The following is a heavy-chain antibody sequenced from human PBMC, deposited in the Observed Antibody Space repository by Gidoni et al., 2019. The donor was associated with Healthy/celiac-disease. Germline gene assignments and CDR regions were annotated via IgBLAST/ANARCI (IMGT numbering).Heavy chain of an antibody. CDR2: IYWNDDK. V-gene: IGHV2-5*01. CDR1: GFSLSTSGVG. Sequence: QITLKESGPTLVKPTQTLTLTCTFSGFSLSTSGVGVGWIRQPPGTALEWLALIYWNDDKRYSPSLKSRLTITKDTSKNQVVLTMTNMDPVDTATYYCAHRGTMILSRWVDPWGQGTLVTVSS. J-gene: IGHJ5*02. CDR3: AHRGTMILSRWVDP. D-gene: IGHD3-22*01.